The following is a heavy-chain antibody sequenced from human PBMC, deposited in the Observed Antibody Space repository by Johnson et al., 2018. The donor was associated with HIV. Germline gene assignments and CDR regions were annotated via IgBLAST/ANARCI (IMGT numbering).Heavy chain of an antibody. V-gene: IGHV3-66*02. J-gene: IGHJ3*02. CDR3: ARDRGGYSYGYDSDAFDI. CDR2: IYSGGST. D-gene: IGHD5-18*01. CDR1: GFTVSSNY. Sequence: VQLVESGGGLVQPGGSLRLSCAASGFTVSSNYMSWVRQAPGKGLEWVSVIYSGGSTYYADSVKGRFTISRDNSKNTLYLQMNSLRAEDTAVYYCARDRGGYSYGYDSDAFDIWGQVTMVTVSA.